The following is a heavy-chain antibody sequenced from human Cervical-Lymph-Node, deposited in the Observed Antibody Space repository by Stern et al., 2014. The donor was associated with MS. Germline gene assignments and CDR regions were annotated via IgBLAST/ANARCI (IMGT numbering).Heavy chain of an antibody. J-gene: IGHJ4*02. CDR2: IVLGACDT. CDR1: GYSFTANW. D-gene: IGHD4-17*01. V-gene: IGHV5-51*01. CDR3: ARDYGDYAFDY. Sequence: EVHLVESGAEVKKPGESLKISCKGSGYSFTANWIAWVRQMPGKGLEWVVTIVLGACDTRYSPSFQVQVAISSDKSISTAYLQWSSLKASDTAMYYCARDYGDYAFDYWGQGTLVTVSS.